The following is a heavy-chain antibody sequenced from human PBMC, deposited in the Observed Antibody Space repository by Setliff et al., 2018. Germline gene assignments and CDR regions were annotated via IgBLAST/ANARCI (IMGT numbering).Heavy chain of an antibody. Sequence: ASVKVSCKASGYIFSSYHVHWVRQAPGQGPGLVGWIRPLRGDTKSAHKFQGRLTMTGGASINTAFMELTGLTSGDTAVYYCARERVGRYYYYHMDVWGKGTTVTVSS. J-gene: IGHJ6*03. CDR3: ARERVGRYYYYHMDV. V-gene: IGHV1-2*02. CDR2: IRPLRGDT. D-gene: IGHD1-26*01. CDR1: GYIFSSYH.